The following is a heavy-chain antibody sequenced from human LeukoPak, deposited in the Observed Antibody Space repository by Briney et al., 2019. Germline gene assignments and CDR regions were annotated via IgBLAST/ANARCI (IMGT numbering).Heavy chain of an antibody. CDR3: ARQVGHYYYYMDV. D-gene: IGHD3-10*01. J-gene: IGHJ6*03. CDR2: IFPGDSDT. V-gene: IGHV5-51*01. CDR1: GSSFTSYW. Sequence: GASLKISCKGSGSSFTSYWIGWVRQMPGKGLEWMGIIFPGDSDTRYSPSFQGQVTISADKSISTAYLQWSSLKASDTAMYYCARQVGHYYYYMDVWGKGTTVTVSS.